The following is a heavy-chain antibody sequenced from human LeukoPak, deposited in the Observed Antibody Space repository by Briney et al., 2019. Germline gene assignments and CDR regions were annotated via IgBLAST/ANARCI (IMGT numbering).Heavy chain of an antibody. Sequence: KPSETLSLTCAVSGYSISSGYYWGGIRAPPGKGGEGIGIIYHSGCTYYTPSLKSRVTISVDTSNTHFSLKLSSVTAADTAVYYCARDYYYDPRNAFDIWGQGTMVTVSS. CDR3: ARDYYYDPRNAFDI. CDR1: GYSISSGYY. J-gene: IGHJ3*02. V-gene: IGHV4-38-2*02. CDR2: IYHSGCT. D-gene: IGHD3-22*01.